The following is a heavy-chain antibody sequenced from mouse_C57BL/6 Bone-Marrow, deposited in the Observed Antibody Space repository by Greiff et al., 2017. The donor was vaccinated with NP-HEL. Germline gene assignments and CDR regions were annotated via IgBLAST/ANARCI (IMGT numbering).Heavy chain of an antibody. V-gene: IGHV1-82*01. CDR2: IYPGDGDT. CDR1: GYAFSSSW. D-gene: IGHD3-3*01. Sequence: QVHVKQSGPELVKPGASVKISCKASGYAFSSSWMNWVKQRPGKGLEWIGRIYPGDGDTNYNGKFKGKATLTADKSSSTAYMQLSSLTSEDSAVYFCARAGTEYFDVWGTGTTVTVSS. CDR3: ARAGTEYFDV. J-gene: IGHJ1*03.